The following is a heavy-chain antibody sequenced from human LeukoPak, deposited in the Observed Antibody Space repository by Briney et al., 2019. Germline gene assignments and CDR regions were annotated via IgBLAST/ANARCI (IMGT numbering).Heavy chain of an antibody. J-gene: IGHJ4*02. V-gene: IGHV3-23*01. CDR3: AKDASSGTYYDY. D-gene: IGHD1-26*01. Sequence: PGGSLRLSCAASGFSFSAYDMSWVRQAPGKGPEWVSAISASGGSTYTADSVKGRITISRDNSKNTLYLEVNSLRADDTAVYYCAKDASSGTYYDYWGRGTLVTVSS. CDR2: ISASGGST. CDR1: GFSFSAYD.